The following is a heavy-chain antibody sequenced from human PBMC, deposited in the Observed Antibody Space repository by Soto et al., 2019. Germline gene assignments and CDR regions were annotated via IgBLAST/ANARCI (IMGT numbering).Heavy chain of an antibody. Sequence: SETLSLTCTVSGGSISSSSYYWGWIRQPPGKGLEWTGSIYYSGSTYYNPSLKSRVTISVDTSKNQFSLKLSSVTAADTAVYYCARGQWELLIDYWGQGTLVTVSS. D-gene: IGHD1-26*01. V-gene: IGHV4-39*01. CDR3: ARGQWELLIDY. CDR1: GGSISSSSYY. J-gene: IGHJ4*02. CDR2: IYYSGST.